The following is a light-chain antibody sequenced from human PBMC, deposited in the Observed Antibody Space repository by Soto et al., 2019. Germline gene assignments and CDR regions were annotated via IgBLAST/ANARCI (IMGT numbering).Light chain of an antibody. CDR1: SSDVGGYRY. CDR2: EVS. V-gene: IGLV2-14*01. CDR3: NAYTSSNTLV. Sequence: QSALTQPASVSGSPGQSITISCTGTSSDVGGYRYVSWYQQHPGKAPNIMIYEVSNRPSGVSNRFSGSKSGNTASLTISGLQAEDEADYYCNAYTSSNTLVFGTGTKLTVL. J-gene: IGLJ1*01.